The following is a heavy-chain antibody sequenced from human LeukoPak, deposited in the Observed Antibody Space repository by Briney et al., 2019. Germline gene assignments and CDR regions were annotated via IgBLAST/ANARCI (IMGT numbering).Heavy chain of an antibody. CDR1: GFTFSSYA. V-gene: IGHV3-21*01. D-gene: IGHD1-26*01. Sequence: KPGGSLRLSCAASGFTFSSYAMSWVRQAPGKGLEWVSSISSSSSYIYYADSVKGRFPISRDNAKNSLYLQMNSLRAEDTAVYYCARDCRDKELPYFDYWGQGTLVTVSS. CDR2: ISSSSSYI. J-gene: IGHJ4*02. CDR3: ARDCRDKELPYFDY.